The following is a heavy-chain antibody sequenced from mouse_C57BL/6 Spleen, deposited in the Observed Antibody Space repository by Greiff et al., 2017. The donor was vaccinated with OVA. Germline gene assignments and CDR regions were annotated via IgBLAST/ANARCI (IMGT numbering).Heavy chain of an antibody. V-gene: IGHV3-6*01. CDR1: GYSITSGYY. J-gene: IGHJ2*01. D-gene: IGHD3-2*02. CDR2: ISYDGSN. CDR3: ARGGGGSSGYDFNY. Sequence: EVKLEESGPGLVKPSQSLSLTCSVTGYSITSGYYWNWIRQFPGNKLEWMGYISYDGSNNYNPSLKNRIDITRDTSKNQFFLKLNSGTTEDTATYYCARGGGGSSGYDFNYWGQGTTLTVSS.